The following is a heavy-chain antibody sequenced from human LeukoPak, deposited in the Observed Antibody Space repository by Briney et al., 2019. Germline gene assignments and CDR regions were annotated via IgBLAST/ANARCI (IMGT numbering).Heavy chain of an antibody. CDR3: AGEIVVSVLSGYYYYYMDV. CDR1: GGSISSGGYY. V-gene: IGHV4-31*03. CDR2: IYYSGST. J-gene: IGHJ6*03. Sequence: SETLSLTCTVSGGSISSGGYYWSWIRQHPGEGLEWIGYIYYSGSTYYNPSLKSRVTISVDTSKNQFSLKLSSVTAADTAVYYCAGEIVVSVLSGYYYYYMDVWGKGTTVTVSS. D-gene: IGHD2-2*01.